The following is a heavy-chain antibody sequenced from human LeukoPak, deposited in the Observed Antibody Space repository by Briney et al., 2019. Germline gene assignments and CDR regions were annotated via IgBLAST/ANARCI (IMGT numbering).Heavy chain of an antibody. V-gene: IGHV3-30-3*01. CDR1: GFTFSSYA. CDR2: ISYDGSNK. D-gene: IGHD2-15*01. Sequence: GGSLRLSCEASGFTFSSYAMHWVRQAPGKGLEWVAGISYDGSNKYYADSVKGRFTISRDNSKNTLYLQMNSLRAEDTAVYYSARGAPVVAATLLYYYYYGMDVWGQGTTVTVSS. J-gene: IGHJ6*02. CDR3: ARGAPVVAATLLYYYYYGMDV.